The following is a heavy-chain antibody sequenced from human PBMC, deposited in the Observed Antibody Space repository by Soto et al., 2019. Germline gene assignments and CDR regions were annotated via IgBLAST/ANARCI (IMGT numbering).Heavy chain of an antibody. CDR2: INGGNGDT. V-gene: IGHV1-3*01. CDR3: ARRYCSSTSCQYYFDF. CDR1: GYTFTGYA. J-gene: IGHJ4*02. D-gene: IGHD2-2*01. Sequence: QVQLVQSGAEVKNPGASVKVSCKASGYTFTGYAIHWVRQAPGQRLEWMGWINGGNGDTKYSQKFQGRVTISRDTSASTAYMELTSLGSEDTAVYHCARRYCSSTSCQYYFDFWGQGTLVTVSS.